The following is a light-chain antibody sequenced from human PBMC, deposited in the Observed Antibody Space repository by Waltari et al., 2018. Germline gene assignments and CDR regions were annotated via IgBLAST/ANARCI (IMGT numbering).Light chain of an antibody. J-gene: IGLJ2*01. V-gene: IGLV2-14*03. CDR3: SSYTSSGTLVL. Sequence: QSALTQPASVSGSPGPSITISCTGTSSDVGGYKYVSWYQQHPGKAPNLMIYDVNNRPSEISNRFSGSKSGNTASLTISGLQAEDEADYYCSSYTSSGTLVLFGGGTKLTVL. CDR1: SSDVGGYKY. CDR2: DVN.